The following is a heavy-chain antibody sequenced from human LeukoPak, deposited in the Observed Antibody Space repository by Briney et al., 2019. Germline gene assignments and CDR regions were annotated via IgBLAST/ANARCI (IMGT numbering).Heavy chain of an antibody. CDR1: GFTFSSYA. CDR2: ISGSGGST. Sequence: GGSLRLSCAASGFTFSSYAMSWVRQAPGKGLEWVSAISGSGGSTYYADSVKGRFTISRDNSENTLYLQMNSLRAEDTAVYYCAKDGGVDYYDSSGYYSYWGQGTLVTVSS. V-gene: IGHV3-23*01. D-gene: IGHD3-22*01. CDR3: AKDGGVDYYDSSGYYSY. J-gene: IGHJ4*02.